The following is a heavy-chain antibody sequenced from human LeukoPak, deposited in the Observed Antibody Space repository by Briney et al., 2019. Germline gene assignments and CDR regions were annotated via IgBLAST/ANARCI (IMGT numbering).Heavy chain of an antibody. CDR2: ISYDGNNK. V-gene: IGHV3-30-3*01. Sequence: PGGSLRLSCAASGFTFSSYAMHWVRQAPGKGLEWVAVISYDGNNKYYADSVKGRFTISRDNSKNTLYLQMNSLRAEDTAVYYCARDRDTIAAAGTPDYWGQGTLVTVSS. J-gene: IGHJ4*02. D-gene: IGHD6-13*01. CDR3: ARDRDTIAAAGTPDY. CDR1: GFTFSSYA.